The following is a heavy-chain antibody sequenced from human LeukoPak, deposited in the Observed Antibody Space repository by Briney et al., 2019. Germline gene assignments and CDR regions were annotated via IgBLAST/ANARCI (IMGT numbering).Heavy chain of an antibody. CDR3: SKLATVTTTLKYYFDY. CDR1: GFTFSSYA. CDR2: ISGSGGST. V-gene: IGHV3-23*01. J-gene: IGHJ4*01. Sequence: GGSLRLSCAASGFTFSSYAMSWVRQAPGKGLEWVSAISGSGGSTYYADSVKGRFTIPRDNSKNTLYLQMNSLRAEDTALYYRSKLATVTTTLKYYFDYWGHGTLVTVSS. D-gene: IGHD4-17*01.